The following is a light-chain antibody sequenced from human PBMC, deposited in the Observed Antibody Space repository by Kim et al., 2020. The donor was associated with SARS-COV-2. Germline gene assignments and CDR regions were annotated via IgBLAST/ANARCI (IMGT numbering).Light chain of an antibody. CDR1: QDISNY. Sequence: ASVGDRVTMTCRASQDISNYLAWFQLKPGKATKLLIYAASALQPGVPSRFSGSGSGTDFTLTVTSLQPEDVATYYCQKCDSAPWTFGQGTKVDIK. V-gene: IGKV1-27*01. CDR2: AAS. J-gene: IGKJ1*01. CDR3: QKCDSAPWT.